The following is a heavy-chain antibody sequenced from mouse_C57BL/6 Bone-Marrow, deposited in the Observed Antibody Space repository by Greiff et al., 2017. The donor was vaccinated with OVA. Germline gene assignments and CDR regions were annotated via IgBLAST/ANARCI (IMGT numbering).Heavy chain of an antibody. J-gene: IGHJ3*01. CDR1: GYTFTSYW. Sequence: VQLQQPGAELVKPGASVKLSCKASGYTFTSYWMHWVKQRPGQGLEWIGMIHPNSGSTNYNEKFKSKATLTVDKSSSTAYMQLSSLTSEDSAVYYCAREWVYPWFAYWCQGTLVTVSA. V-gene: IGHV1-64*01. D-gene: IGHD1-3*01. CDR2: IHPNSGST. CDR3: AREWVYPWFAY.